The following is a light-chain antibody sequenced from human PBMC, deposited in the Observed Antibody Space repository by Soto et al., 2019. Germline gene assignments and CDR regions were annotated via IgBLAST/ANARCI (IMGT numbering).Light chain of an antibody. CDR2: ATS. V-gene: IGKV1-39*01. Sequence: DIQMTQSPSSLSASVGDRVTITCRASQTASSYLNWYQQKPGTVPKLLIYATSTLQSGVPSRFSGSGFGTDFTLTISSLQPEDFATYYCQQSFTTPSFGQGTRLEIK. J-gene: IGKJ5*01. CDR1: QTASSY. CDR3: QQSFTTPS.